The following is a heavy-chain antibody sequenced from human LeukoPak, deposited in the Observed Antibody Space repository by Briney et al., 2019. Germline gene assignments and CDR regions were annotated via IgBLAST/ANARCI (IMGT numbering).Heavy chain of an antibody. D-gene: IGHD1-26*01. CDR3: ARVAGSVDY. Sequence: GASVKVSCKASGYTFTTYDINWVRQATGQGLEWMGWINPKGGNTGYAQKFQGRVTITKDTSMTTAYMELRGLRSEDTAIYYCARVAGSVDYWGQGTLVTVSS. J-gene: IGHJ4*02. V-gene: IGHV1-8*01. CDR1: GYTFTTYD. CDR2: INPKGGNT.